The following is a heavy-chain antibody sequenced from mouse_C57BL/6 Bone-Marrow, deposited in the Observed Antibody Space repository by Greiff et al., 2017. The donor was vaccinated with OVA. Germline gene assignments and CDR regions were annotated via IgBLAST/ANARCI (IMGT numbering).Heavy chain of an antibody. CDR1: GFTFSDYG. J-gene: IGHJ1*03. D-gene: IGHD1-1*01. CDR2: ISSGSSTI. CDR3: ARDYYGSSYFDWYFDV. Sequence: DVMLVESGGGLVKPGGSLKLSCAASGFTFSDYGMHWVRQAPEKGLEWVAYISSGSSTIYYADTVKGRFTISRDNAKNTLFLQMTSLRSEDTAIYYCARDYYGSSYFDWYFDVWGTGTTVTVSS. V-gene: IGHV5-17*01.